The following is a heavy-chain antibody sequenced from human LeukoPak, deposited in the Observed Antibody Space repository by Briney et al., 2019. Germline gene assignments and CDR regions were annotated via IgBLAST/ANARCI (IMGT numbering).Heavy chain of an antibody. V-gene: IGHV3-23*01. CDR2: ISGSGGST. Sequence: PGGSLRLSCAASGFTFSSYAMSWVRQAPGRGLEWVSAISGSGGSTYYADSVKGRFTISRDNSKNTLYLQMNSLRAEDTAVYYCAKQGPARIPIVVATAMAHWGQGTLVTVSS. CDR1: GFTFSSYA. CDR3: AKQGPARIPIVVATAMAH. J-gene: IGHJ4*02. D-gene: IGHD2-21*02.